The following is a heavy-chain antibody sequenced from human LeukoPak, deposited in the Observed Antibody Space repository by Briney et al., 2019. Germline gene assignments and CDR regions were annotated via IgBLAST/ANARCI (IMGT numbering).Heavy chain of an antibody. J-gene: IGHJ4*02. CDR3: ARGELNGDYFDY. Sequence: GSLRLSCAASGFTFSSYSMSWIRQPPGKGLEWIGYIYYSGSTNYNPSLKSRVTISVDTSKNQFSLKLSSVTAADTAVYYCARGELNGDYFDYWGQGTLVTVSS. V-gene: IGHV4-59*01. CDR2: IYYSGST. D-gene: IGHD1-7*01. CDR1: GFTFSSYS.